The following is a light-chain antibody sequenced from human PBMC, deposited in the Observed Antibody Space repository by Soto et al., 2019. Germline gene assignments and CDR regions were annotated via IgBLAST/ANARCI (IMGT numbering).Light chain of an antibody. CDR3: QSFDTSMTGCYV. Sequence: QSVLTQPPSVSGAPGQMVTISCTGSGSDIGAGYDVRWYQQLPGTAPKLLIYGNNNRPSGVPDRFSGSKSGTSASLAITGLQAVDEADYYCQSFDTSMTGCYVFGTGTKVTVL. J-gene: IGLJ1*01. CDR2: GNN. CDR1: GSDIGAGYD. V-gene: IGLV1-40*01.